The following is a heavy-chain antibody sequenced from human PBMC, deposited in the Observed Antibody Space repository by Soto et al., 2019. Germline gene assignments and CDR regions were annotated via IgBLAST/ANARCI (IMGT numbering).Heavy chain of an antibody. V-gene: IGHV4-39*01. CDR1: GGSISSSGYY. CDR2: IYYSGST. CDR3: ARHVLGVFGY. D-gene: IGHD3-16*01. Sequence: ASETLSLTCTVSGGSISSSGYYWGWIRQPPGKGLEWIGSIYYSGSTYYNPSLKSRVTISVDTSKNQFSLKLSSVTAANTAVYYCARHVLGVFGYWGQGTLVTVSS. J-gene: IGHJ4*02.